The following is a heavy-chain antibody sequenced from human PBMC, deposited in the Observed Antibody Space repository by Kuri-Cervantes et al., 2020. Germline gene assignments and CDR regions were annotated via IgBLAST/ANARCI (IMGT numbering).Heavy chain of an antibody. V-gene: IGHV3-23*01. Sequence: GESLKISCAASGFTFSSYSMNWVRQAPGKGLEWVSAISGSGGSTYYADSVKGRFTISRDNSKKTLYLQMNSLRAEDTAVYYCAKAWYSSSFFSSDYYYYYGMDVWGQGTTVTVSS. CDR2: ISGSGGST. D-gene: IGHD6-13*01. J-gene: IGHJ6*02. CDR1: GFTFSSYS. CDR3: AKAWYSSSFFSSDYYYYYGMDV.